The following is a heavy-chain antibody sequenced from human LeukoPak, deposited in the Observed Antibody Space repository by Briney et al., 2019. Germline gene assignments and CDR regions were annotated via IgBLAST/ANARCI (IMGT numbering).Heavy chain of an antibody. Sequence: GSLRLSCTTSFSVSSRYMSWVRQAPGKGLDWVSVLYVGGNTYYADSVKGRFTISRDNSRNTLFLQMNSLRVEDTAIYYCTGSDTTMVRFDYWGLGTLVTVSS. V-gene: IGHV3-53*01. CDR3: TGSDTTMVRFDY. CDR2: LYVGGNT. CDR1: FSVSSRY. J-gene: IGHJ4*02. D-gene: IGHD5-18*01.